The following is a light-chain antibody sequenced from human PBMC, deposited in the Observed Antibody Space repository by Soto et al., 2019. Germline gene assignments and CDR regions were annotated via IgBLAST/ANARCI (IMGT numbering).Light chain of an antibody. J-gene: IGKJ1*01. CDR1: QSVTTW. CDR2: EAS. Sequence: DIQMTQSPSTLSASVGDRVTITCRASQSVTTWLAWYQQKPGKGPKLLIYEASRLESGVPSRFSGCGSGTEFTLTISSLQPDDFATYYCHQYNSYSWTFGQGTKVEIK. V-gene: IGKV1-5*03. CDR3: HQYNSYSWT.